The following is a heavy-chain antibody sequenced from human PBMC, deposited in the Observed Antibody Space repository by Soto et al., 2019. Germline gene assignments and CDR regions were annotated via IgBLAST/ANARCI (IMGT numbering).Heavy chain of an antibody. Sequence: ASVKVSCKASGGTFSSYAISWVRQAPGQGLEWMGGIIPIFGTANYAQKFQGRVTITADESTSTAYMELRSLRSDDTAVYYCARFLAGAFDIWGQGTMVTVSS. CDR3: ARFLAGAFDI. V-gene: IGHV1-69*13. CDR1: GGTFSSYA. J-gene: IGHJ3*02. D-gene: IGHD3-9*01. CDR2: IIPIFGTA.